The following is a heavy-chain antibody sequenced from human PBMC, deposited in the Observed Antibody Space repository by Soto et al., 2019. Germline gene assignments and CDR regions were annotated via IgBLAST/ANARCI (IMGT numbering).Heavy chain of an antibody. CDR3: ARVMGQQGSGSGWFSY. Sequence: QVQLVESGGGVVQPGRSLRLSCAASGFSFSIYGMHWVRQAPGKGLEWVAGIWYDGSKKFYADSVEGRFTISRDNSKNTPYLQMNTLRAEYTAEYYCARVMGQQGSGSGWFSYWGQGTRVTVSS. D-gene: IGHD6-13*01. J-gene: IGHJ4*02. CDR1: GFSFSIYG. CDR2: IWYDGSKK. V-gene: IGHV3-33*01.